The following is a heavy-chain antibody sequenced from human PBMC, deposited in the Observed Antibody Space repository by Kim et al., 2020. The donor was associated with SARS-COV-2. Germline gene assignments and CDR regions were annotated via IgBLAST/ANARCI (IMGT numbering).Heavy chain of an antibody. Sequence: GGSLRLSCAASGFTFSSYAMHWVRQAPGKGLEWVSFITCDRSNKYYADSVKGRFTISRDNSKNTLYLQMNSLRAEDTAVYYCAREDYGSGSYYNRFDYGMDVWGQGTTVTVSS. CDR3: AREDYGSGSYYNRFDYGMDV. CDR2: ITCDRSNK. J-gene: IGHJ6*02. CDR1: GFTFSSYA. V-gene: IGHV3-30*04. D-gene: IGHD3-10*01.